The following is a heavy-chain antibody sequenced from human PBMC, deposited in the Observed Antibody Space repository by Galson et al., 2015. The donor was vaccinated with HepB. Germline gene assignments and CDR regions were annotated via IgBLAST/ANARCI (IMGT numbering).Heavy chain of an antibody. J-gene: IGHJ4*02. CDR3: ARHISARTRWSTAMCQGDY. Sequence: QSGAEVKKPGESLRISCKGSGYSFTSYWISWVRQMPGKGLEWMGRIDPSDSYTNYSPSFQGHVTISADKSISTAYLQWSSLKASDTAMYYCARHISARTRWSTAMCQGDYWRPGTLVTVSS. CDR1: GYSFTSYW. V-gene: IGHV5-10-1*01. D-gene: IGHD5-18*01. CDR2: IDPSDSYT.